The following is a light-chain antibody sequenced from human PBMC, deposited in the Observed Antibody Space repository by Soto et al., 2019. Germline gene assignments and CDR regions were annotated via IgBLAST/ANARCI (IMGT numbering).Light chain of an antibody. CDR3: QQYTIYSP. J-gene: IGKJ4*01. CDR2: KAS. V-gene: IGKV1-5*03. Sequence: DIQMTQSPSTLSASVGDRVTITCRASQSINNLLAWYQQKPGKAPKLLIYKASNLESGVPSRFSGNGSGTEFTLTISSLQPDDFATFYFQQYTIYSPFGGGTKVEIK. CDR1: QSINNL.